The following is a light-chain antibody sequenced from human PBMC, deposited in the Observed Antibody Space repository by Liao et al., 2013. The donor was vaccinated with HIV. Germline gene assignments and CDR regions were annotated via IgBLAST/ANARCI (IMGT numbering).Light chain of an antibody. CDR1: ALPKLY. V-gene: IGLV3-25*03. J-gene: IGLJ1*01. CDR2: KDS. Sequence: SYELTQPPSVSVSPGQTARITCSGDALPKLYAYWYQQKPGQAPVLVIYKDSERPSGIPERFSGSSSGTTVTLTISGVQAEDEADYYCQAWDSSTAHVFGTGTKVTVL. CDR3: QAWDSSTAHV.